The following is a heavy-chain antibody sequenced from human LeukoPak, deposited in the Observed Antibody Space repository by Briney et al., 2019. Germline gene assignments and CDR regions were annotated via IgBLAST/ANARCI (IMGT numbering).Heavy chain of an antibody. CDR2: INHSGST. J-gene: IGHJ6*03. Sequence: SETLSLTCTVSGASISSSTYYWSWIRQPPGKGLEWIGEINHSGSTNYNPSLKSRVTISVDTSKNQFSLKLSSVTAADTAVYYCGGQVRITIFGVVEYMDVWGKGTTVTVSS. CDR3: GGQVRITIFGVVEYMDV. V-gene: IGHV4-39*07. D-gene: IGHD3-3*01. CDR1: GASISSSTYY.